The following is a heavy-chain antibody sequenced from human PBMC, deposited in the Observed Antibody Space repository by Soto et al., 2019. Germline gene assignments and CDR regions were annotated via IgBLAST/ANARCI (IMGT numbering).Heavy chain of an antibody. CDR1: GGSIGLYY. J-gene: IGHJ4*02. D-gene: IGHD3-10*01. CDR2: SYYTGDT. CDR3: ARDRDYGSGSTLGWDY. V-gene: IGHV4-4*07. Sequence: QVQLQESGPGLVKSSETLSLTCTVSGGSIGLYYWHWIRQPAGKGLEWIGRSYYTGDTRYNPSLRGRVTMSVDTSKNQFSLKLTSVSAADTAVYYCARDRDYGSGSTLGWDYWGRGTLVSVSS.